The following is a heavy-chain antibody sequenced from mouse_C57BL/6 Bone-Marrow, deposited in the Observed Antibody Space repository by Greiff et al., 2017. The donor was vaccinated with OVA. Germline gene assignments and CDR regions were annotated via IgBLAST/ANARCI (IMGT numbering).Heavy chain of an antibody. Sequence: VMLVESGPGLVAPSQSLSITCTVSGFSLTSYGVDWVRQPPGKGLEWLGVIWGGGSTNYNSALTSRLSISKDNSKSQVFLKMNSLQTDDTAMYYCAKHGTTVVATSSSWYFDVWGTGTTVTVSS. D-gene: IGHD1-1*01. V-gene: IGHV2-9*01. CDR3: AKHGTTVVATSSSWYFDV. J-gene: IGHJ1*03. CDR2: IWGGGST. CDR1: GFSLTSYG.